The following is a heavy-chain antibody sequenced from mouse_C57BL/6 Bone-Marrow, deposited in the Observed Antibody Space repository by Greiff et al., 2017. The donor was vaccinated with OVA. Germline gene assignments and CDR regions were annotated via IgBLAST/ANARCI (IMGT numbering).Heavy chain of an antibody. D-gene: IGHD2-5*01. CDR1: GYTFTSYW. J-gene: IGHJ4*01. CDR3: ANYSNYPFYAMDY. V-gene: IGHV1-59*01. CDR2: IDPSDSYT. Sequence: VQLQQPGAELVRPGTSVKLSCKASGYTFTSYWMHWVKQRPGQGLEWIGVIDPSDSYTNYNQKFKGKATLTVDTSSSTAYMQLSSLTSEDSAVYYCANYSNYPFYAMDYWGQGTSVTVSS.